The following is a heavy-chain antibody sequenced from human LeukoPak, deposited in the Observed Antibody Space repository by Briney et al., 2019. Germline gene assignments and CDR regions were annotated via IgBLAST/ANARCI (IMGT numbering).Heavy chain of an antibody. D-gene: IGHD3-10*01. Sequence: GGSLRLSCAASGFTFSSYAMSWVRQAPGKGLGWVSAISGSGGSTYYADSVKGRFTISRDNSKNTLYLQMNSLRAEDTAVYYCAKAHGSGSYPYWGQGTLVTVSS. V-gene: IGHV3-23*01. CDR3: AKAHGSGSYPY. CDR2: ISGSGGST. J-gene: IGHJ4*02. CDR1: GFTFSSYA.